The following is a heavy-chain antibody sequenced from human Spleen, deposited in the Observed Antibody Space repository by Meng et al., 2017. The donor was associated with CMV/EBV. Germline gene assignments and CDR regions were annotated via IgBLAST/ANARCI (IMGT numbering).Heavy chain of an antibody. CDR1: GASISSNTYF. CDR3: ARIFPSDYYKYDMDV. CDR2: ISYGGST. D-gene: IGHD3-3*01. J-gene: IGHJ6*02. V-gene: IGHV4-39*06. Sequence: SETLSLTCTVSGASISSNTYFWDWIRQPPGKGLEWIGSISYGGSTYYNSSLKSRVTISVDTSKSQLTLKLSSVSAADTAVYHCARIFPSDYYKYDMDVWGQGTTVTVSS.